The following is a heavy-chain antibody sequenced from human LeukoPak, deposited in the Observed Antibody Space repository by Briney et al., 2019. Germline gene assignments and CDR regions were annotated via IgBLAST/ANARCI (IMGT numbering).Heavy chain of an antibody. CDR1: GGSISSYY. D-gene: IGHD2-15*01. J-gene: IGHJ6*03. V-gene: IGHV4-59*01. CDR2: IYYSGST. CDR3: ARSVEGYCSGDNCYYYYYYMDV. Sequence: PSETLSLTCTVSGGSISSYYWSWIRQPPGKGLEWIGYIYYSGSTNYNPSLKSRVTISVDTSKNQFSLKLSSVTAADTAVYYCARSVEGYCSGDNCYYYYYYMDVWGKGTTVTVSS.